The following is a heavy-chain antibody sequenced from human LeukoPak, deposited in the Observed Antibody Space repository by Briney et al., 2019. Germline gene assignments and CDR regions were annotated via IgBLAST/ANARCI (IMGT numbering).Heavy chain of an antibody. J-gene: IGHJ4*02. CDR3: ARDAESWFDY. Sequence: GGPLRLSCAASGFTFSSYAMHWVRQAPGKGLEWVAVISYDGSNKYYADSVKGRFTISRDNSKNTLYLQMNSLRAEDTAVYYCARDAESWFDYWGQGTLVTVSS. V-gene: IGHV3-30*04. CDR2: ISYDGSNK. D-gene: IGHD3-10*01. CDR1: GFTFSSYA.